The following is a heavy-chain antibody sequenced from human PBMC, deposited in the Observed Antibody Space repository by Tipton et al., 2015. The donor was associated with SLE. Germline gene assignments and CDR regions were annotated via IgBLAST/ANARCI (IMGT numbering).Heavy chain of an antibody. V-gene: IGHV3-30-3*01. CDR1: GFTFSSYA. J-gene: IGHJ4*02. D-gene: IGHD3-10*01. Sequence: SLRLSCAASGFTFSSYAMHWVRQAPGKGLEWVAVISYDGSNKYYAGSVKGRFTISRDNSKNTLYLQMNSLRAEDTAVYYCARGVPRVWFGESHHDYWGQGTLVTVSS. CDR3: ARGVPRVWFGESHHDY. CDR2: ISYDGSNK.